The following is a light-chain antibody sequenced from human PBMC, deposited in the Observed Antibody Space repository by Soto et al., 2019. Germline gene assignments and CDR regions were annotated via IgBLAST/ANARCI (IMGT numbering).Light chain of an antibody. J-gene: IGKJ5*01. CDR3: QQHDILPIT. CDR1: QNLSRYF. Sequence: EIVLTQSPATLSLSPGERSTLSCSASQNLSRYFLAWYQHQPGQAPRLLISGASRRATGIPARFSGAGSGTDFTLTISRLQPEDFALYYCQQHDILPITFGQGTRLEI. V-gene: IGKV3-20*01. CDR2: GAS.